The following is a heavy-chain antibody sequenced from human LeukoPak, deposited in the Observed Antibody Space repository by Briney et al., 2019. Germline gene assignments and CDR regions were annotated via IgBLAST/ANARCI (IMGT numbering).Heavy chain of an antibody. Sequence: GGSLRLSCAASGFTVSSNYMSWVRQAPGKGLEWVSVIYSGGSTYYADSVKGRFTISRDNPKNTLYLQMNSLRAEDTAVYYCARDRGRFYAFDIWGQGTMVTVSS. J-gene: IGHJ3*02. CDR2: IYSGGST. D-gene: IGHD3-3*01. V-gene: IGHV3-53*01. CDR1: GFTVSSNY. CDR3: ARDRGRFYAFDI.